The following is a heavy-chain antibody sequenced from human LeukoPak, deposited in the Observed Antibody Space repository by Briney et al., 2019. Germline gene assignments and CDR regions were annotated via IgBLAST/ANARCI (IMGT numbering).Heavy chain of an antibody. CDR2: IIPILGIA. Sequence: SVKVSCKASGGTFSSYAISWVRQAPGQGLEWMGRIIPILGIANYAQKFQGRVTITADKSTSTAYMELSSLRSEDTAVYYCAGPCSGGSCYSGGHYYGMDVWGQGTTVTVSS. D-gene: IGHD2-15*01. CDR3: AGPCSGGSCYSGGHYYGMDV. J-gene: IGHJ6*02. V-gene: IGHV1-69*04. CDR1: GGTFSSYA.